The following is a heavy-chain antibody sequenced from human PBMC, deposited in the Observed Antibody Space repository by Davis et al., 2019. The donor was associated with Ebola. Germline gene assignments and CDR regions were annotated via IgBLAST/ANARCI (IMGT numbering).Heavy chain of an antibody. CDR3: ATLGVDILTGYYYYFDY. CDR1: GFTFSSYA. CDR2: ISGSGGST. J-gene: IGHJ4*02. D-gene: IGHD3-9*01. V-gene: IGHV3-23*01. Sequence: GESLKISCAASGFTFSSYAMSWVRQAPGKGLEWVSAISGSGGSTYYADSVKGRFTISRDNSKNTLYLQMNSLRAEDTAVYYCATLGVDILTGYYYYFDYWGQGTLVTVSS.